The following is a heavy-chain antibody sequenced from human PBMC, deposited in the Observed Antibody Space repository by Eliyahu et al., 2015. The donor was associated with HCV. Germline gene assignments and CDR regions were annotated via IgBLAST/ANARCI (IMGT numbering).Heavy chain of an antibody. V-gene: IGHV3-30*18. Sequence: QVQLVESGGGVVQPGRSLRLSCAASGFTFSSYGMHWVRQAPGKGLEWVAVISYDGSNKYYADSVKGRFTISRDNSKNTLYLQMNSLRAEDTAVYYCAKGSIAVAGTDYYYGMDVWGQGTTVTVSS. D-gene: IGHD6-19*01. CDR2: ISYDGSNK. J-gene: IGHJ6*02. CDR3: AKGSIAVAGTDYYYGMDV. CDR1: GFTFSSYG.